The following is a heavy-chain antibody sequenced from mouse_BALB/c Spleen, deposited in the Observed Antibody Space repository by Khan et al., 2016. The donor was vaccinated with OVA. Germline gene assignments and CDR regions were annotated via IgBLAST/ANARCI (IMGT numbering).Heavy chain of an antibody. V-gene: IGHV3-2*02. D-gene: IGHD1-2*01. J-gene: IGHJ2*01. Sequence: EVQLQESGPGLVKPSQSLSLTCTVTGYSITSGYGWNWIRQFPGNKQEWMGNISYSGSTNYNPSLKRRISITRDTSKNQFFLQLNSVTTEDTATYYCARTARIEYWGQGTTLTVSS. CDR3: ARTARIEY. CDR2: ISYSGST. CDR1: GYSITSGYG.